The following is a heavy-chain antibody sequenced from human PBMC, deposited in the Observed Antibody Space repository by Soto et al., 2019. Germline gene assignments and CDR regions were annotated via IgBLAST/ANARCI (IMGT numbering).Heavy chain of an antibody. CDR1: TDSLSNYF. Sequence: PSETLSLTCSVSTDSLSNYFWSWIRQPPGKGLEWIGEVNYGGRSSYNPSLKSRVTISVDTSKNQFSLKLSSVTAADTAVYYCARAPAYCGGDCYLLPSYWGQGTLVTVSS. D-gene: IGHD2-21*01. V-gene: IGHV4-34*09. CDR2: VNYGGRS. CDR3: ARAPAYCGGDCYLLPSY. J-gene: IGHJ4*02.